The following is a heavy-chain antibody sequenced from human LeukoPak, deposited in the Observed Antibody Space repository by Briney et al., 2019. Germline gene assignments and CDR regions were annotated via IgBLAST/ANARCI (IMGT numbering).Heavy chain of an antibody. CDR1: GFTFSDYY. CDR3: AREERYFDWRID. D-gene: IGHD3-9*01. V-gene: IGHV3-11*01. J-gene: IGHJ4*02. CDR2: ISSSGSTI. Sequence: GGSLRLSCAASGFTFSDYYMSWIRQAPGKGLEWVSYISSSGSTIFYANAVKGRFTISRDNAKNSLYLQMNSLRAEDTAVYYCAREERYFDWRIDWGQGTLVTVSS.